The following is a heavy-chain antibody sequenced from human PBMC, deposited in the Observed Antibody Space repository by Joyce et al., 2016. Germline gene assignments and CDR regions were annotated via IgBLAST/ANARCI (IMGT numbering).Heavy chain of an antibody. J-gene: IGHJ3*02. CDR2: INEDGSKK. Sequence: EVQLVESGGGLVQPGGSLRLSCEASGFTFSGYWMTWVRQAPGKGLEWVAHINEDGSKKYYVDSVKGRFTISRDNTKNSLFLQMNSLRAEDTAVYFCAKHVIWGQGTMVTVSS. CDR1: GFTFSGYW. V-gene: IGHV3-7*03. CDR3: AKHVI.